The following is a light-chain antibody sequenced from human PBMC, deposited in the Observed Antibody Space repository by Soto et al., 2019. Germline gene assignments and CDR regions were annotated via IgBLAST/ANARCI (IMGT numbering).Light chain of an antibody. J-gene: IGKJ1*01. CDR2: DAS. CDR3: QHMRT. V-gene: IGKV1-5*01. CDR1: QNINNW. Sequence: DIQMTQSPSTLSASVGDRVTITCRASQNINNWIAWYQQKPGKAPKFLIYDASTLESGVPSRFSGSGFGTEISLAISSLHPDDFGSYYCQHMRTFGQGTKVEIK.